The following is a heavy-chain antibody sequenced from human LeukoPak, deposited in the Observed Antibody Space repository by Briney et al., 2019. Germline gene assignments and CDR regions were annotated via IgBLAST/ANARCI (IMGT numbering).Heavy chain of an antibody. CDR2: ISSDGSKT. D-gene: IGHD3-10*01. V-gene: IGHV3-30*01. CDR1: GFIFSNYA. CDR3: ARDSTYWYDSGSSGPHYFDY. J-gene: IGHJ4*02. Sequence: GGSPRLSCAASGFIFSNYAMHWVRQAQGKGLEWVALISSDGSKTYHADSVKGRFSISRDNSKNTLYLQLNSLRAEDTSVYYCARDSTYWYDSGSSGPHYFDYWGQGTLVTVSS.